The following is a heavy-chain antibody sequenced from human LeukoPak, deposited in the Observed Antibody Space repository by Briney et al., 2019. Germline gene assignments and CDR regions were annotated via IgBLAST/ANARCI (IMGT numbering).Heavy chain of an antibody. J-gene: IGHJ5*02. CDR2: IYYSGRT. D-gene: IGHD4-17*01. CDR1: GGSISSSSYY. CDR3: ARDRLEYGDYVGGGLYNWFDP. V-gene: IGHV4-39*02. Sequence: PSETLSLTCTVSGGSISSSSYYWGWTRQPPGKGLEWIGNIYYSGRTYYNPSLKSRVTISVDTPKNQFSLKLSSVTAADTAVYYCARDRLEYGDYVGGGLYNWFDPWGQGTLVTVSS.